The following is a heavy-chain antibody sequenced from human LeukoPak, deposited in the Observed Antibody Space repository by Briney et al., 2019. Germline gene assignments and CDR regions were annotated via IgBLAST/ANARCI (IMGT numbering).Heavy chain of an antibody. J-gene: IGHJ4*02. CDR3: AKENSGKYPDY. V-gene: IGHV3-23*01. D-gene: IGHD1-26*01. CDR2: ITGSGGYT. CDR1: GFTSANYA. Sequence: GGSLRLSCTASGFTSANYAVSGVRQAPGKGLEWVSAITGSGGYTYYADSVKGRFTISRDDSKSTLYLQMNSLRAEDTAVYYCAKENSGKYPDYWGQGTLVTVSS.